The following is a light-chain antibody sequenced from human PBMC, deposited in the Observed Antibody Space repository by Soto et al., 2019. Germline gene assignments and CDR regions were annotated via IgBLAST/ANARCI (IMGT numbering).Light chain of an antibody. CDR1: SSDVGAYNY. CDR2: DVS. CDR3: CAYTTSSTVL. V-gene: IGLV2-14*01. Sequence: QSALTQPASVSGSPGQSITISSTGTSSDVGAYNYVSWYRQDAGKAPKLMIYDVSNRPSGVSDRFSGSKSGNTASLTISGLQADDEADYYCCAYTTSSTVLFGGGTKLTVL. J-gene: IGLJ3*02.